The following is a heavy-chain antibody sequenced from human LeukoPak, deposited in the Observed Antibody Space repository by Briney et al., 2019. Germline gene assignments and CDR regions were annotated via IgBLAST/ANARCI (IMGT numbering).Heavy chain of an antibody. J-gene: IGHJ4*02. CDR2: INSDGSST. CDR3: AREVDQDHPDY. D-gene: IGHD2-2*01. CDR1: GFTFSSYW. Sequence: GGSLRLSCAASGFTFSSYWMHWVRQAPGKGLVWVSRINSDGSSTSYADSVKGRFTISRDNAKNTLYLQMNSLRAEDTAVYYCAREVDQDHPDYWGQGTLVTVSS. V-gene: IGHV3-74*01.